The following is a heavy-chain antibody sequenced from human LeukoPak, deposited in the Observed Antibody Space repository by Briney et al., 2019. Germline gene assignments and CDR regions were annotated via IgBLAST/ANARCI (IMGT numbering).Heavy chain of an antibody. V-gene: IGHV4-59*08. CDR1: GGSISNYY. CDR2: IYSSGST. D-gene: IGHD2-2*01. Sequence: SETLSLTCGVSGGSISNYYWSWIRQPPGKGLEWIGYIYSSGSTNYNPSLKSRVTISIDTSRNQFSLKLSSVTAADTAVYYCARSRGYQLFLLGYWGQGTLVTVSS. CDR3: ARSRGYQLFLLGY. J-gene: IGHJ4*02.